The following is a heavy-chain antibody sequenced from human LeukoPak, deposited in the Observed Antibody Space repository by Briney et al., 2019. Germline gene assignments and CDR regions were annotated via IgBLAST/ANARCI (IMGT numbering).Heavy chain of an antibody. D-gene: IGHD1-26*01. CDR3: ARARYRGSYVY. CDR1: GFTFSSYA. V-gene: IGHV3-30-3*01. J-gene: IGHJ4*02. CDR2: ISYDGSNK. Sequence: GGSLRLSCAASGFTFSSYAMHWVRQAPGKGLEWVAVISYDGSNKYYADSVKGRFTISRDNAKNSLYLQMNSLRAEDTAVYYCARARYRGSYVYWGQGTLVTVSS.